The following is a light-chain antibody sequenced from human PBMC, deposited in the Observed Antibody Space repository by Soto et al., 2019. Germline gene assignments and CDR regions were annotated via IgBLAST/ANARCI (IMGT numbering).Light chain of an antibody. V-gene: IGKV1-39*01. J-gene: IGKJ1*01. CDR1: QSIGTF. CDR3: QQSYSIPPT. Sequence: DIQMAQSPSSLSASLGDTVSITCRASQSIGTFLNWYQHSPGKAPKLLIYAASILQTGVPSRFSGSGSGTVFNLTIGSLQPHDFANYHCQQSYSIPPTFGHGTKVEV. CDR2: AAS.